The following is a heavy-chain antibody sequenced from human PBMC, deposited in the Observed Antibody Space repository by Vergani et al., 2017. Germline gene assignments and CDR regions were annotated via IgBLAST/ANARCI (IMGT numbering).Heavy chain of an antibody. J-gene: IGHJ2*01. CDR2: INPNSGGT. Sequence: QVQLVQSGAEVKKPGSSVKVSCKASGYTFTGYYMHWVRQAPGQGLEWMGWINPNSGGTNYEQKFQGRVTMTRDTSISTAYMELSRLRSDDTAVYYCARGRTDLWGRGTLVTVSS. CDR3: ARGRTDL. CDR1: GYTFTGYY. V-gene: IGHV1-2*02.